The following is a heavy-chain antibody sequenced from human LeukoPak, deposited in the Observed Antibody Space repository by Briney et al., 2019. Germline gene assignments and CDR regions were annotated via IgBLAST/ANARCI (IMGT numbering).Heavy chain of an antibody. D-gene: IGHD6-13*01. Sequence: PGGSLRLSCSPSGLTFSSYAMHWVRQPPGKGLEWVGRIRNKANSYTTEYAASVKDRLTISRDDSKNSLYLQMNSLKTEDTAVYYCVRVAAAKMFFDFWGQGALVTVSS. V-gene: IGHV3-72*01. CDR1: GLTFSSYA. CDR2: IRNKANSYTT. J-gene: IGHJ4*02. CDR3: VRVAAAKMFFDF.